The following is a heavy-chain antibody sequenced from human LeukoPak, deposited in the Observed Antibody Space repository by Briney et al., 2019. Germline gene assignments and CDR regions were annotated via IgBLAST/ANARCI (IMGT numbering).Heavy chain of an antibody. CDR3: ASIWSGYFSLGMEDY. J-gene: IGHJ4*02. V-gene: IGHV4-39*06. Sequence: KPSETLSLTCSVSGGSIRIGTYWWGWIRQPPGTGLEWIGRIYYSGSTYYNPSLMGRVTISMDTSKNQFPLKLTSLTAADTAVYYCASIWSGYFSLGMEDYWGQGTLVTVPS. D-gene: IGHD3-3*01. CDR1: GGSIRIGTYW. CDR2: IYYSGST.